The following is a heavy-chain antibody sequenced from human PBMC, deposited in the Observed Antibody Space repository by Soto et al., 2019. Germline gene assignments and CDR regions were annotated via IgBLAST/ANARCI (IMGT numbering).Heavy chain of an antibody. CDR3: ARGMTPPGAPAWYYFDS. CDR2: FSLSGTT. J-gene: IGHJ4*02. Sequence: SETLSLSCTVSGASITCSSYWSWIRQAAGKGLEWIGRFSLSGTTNYNPSLRSRVTMSADVSKNQFSLRLTSVTAADTALYYCARGMTPPGAPAWYYFDSWGQGTLVTVS. V-gene: IGHV4-4*07. D-gene: IGHD2-8*02. CDR1: GASITCSSY.